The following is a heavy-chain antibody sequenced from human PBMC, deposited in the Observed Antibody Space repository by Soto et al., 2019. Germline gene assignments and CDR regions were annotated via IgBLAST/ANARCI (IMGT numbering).Heavy chain of an antibody. CDR2: ISWQGETI. CDR3: AKDSQFYYMDV. D-gene: IGHD6-19*01. V-gene: IGHV3-9*01. Sequence: EVRLVESGGGLVQPGRSLRLSCAASGFKFNDYAMHWVRQAPGKGLEWVSGISWQGETIGYADSVKGRFIISRDNAKNVLYLQMNSLRTEDTALYYCAKDSQFYYMDVWGQGTTVSVS. J-gene: IGHJ6*03. CDR1: GFKFNDYA.